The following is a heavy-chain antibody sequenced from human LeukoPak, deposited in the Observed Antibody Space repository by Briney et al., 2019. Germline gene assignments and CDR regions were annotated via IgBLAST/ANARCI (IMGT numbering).Heavy chain of an antibody. CDR3: ARDRRPIDY. CDR2: MNKDGSEI. J-gene: IGHJ4*02. V-gene: IGHV3-7*01. CDR1: GFTFSIYW. Sequence: GGSLRLSCAASGFTFSIYWMSWVRQAPGKGLEWVANMNKDGSEIYYVDSVKGRFTISRDNAKNSLYLQMNSLRAEDTAVYYCARDRRPIDYWGQGTLVTVSS.